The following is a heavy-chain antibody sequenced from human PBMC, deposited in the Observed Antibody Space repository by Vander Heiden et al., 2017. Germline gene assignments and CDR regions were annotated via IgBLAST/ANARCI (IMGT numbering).Heavy chain of an antibody. Sequence: QVQLVASGGGVVQPGRSLRLSCAASGFTFSSYGMHGVRQAPGKGLEWVAVIWYDGSNKYYADSVKGRFTISRDNSKNTLYLQMDSLRVEDTAVYYCARDRGGIYYGSGSGTEAFDFWDQGTMVTVSA. V-gene: IGHV3-33*01. CDR3: ARDRGGIYYGSGSGTEAFDF. CDR1: GFTFSSYG. D-gene: IGHD3-10*01. J-gene: IGHJ3*01. CDR2: IWYDGSNK.